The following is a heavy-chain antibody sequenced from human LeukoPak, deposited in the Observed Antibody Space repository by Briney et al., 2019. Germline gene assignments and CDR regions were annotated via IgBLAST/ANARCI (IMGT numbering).Heavy chain of an antibody. D-gene: IGHD3-22*01. CDR3: AKEIYYDSTGPQY. Sequence: GGSLRLSCAATGFTVSSNYMNWVRQAPGEGLEWVSTISGGGGSTYYADSVKARFAISRDNSKNTLYLQMNSLRAEDTAVYHCAKEIYYDSTGPQYWGQGTLVTVSS. CDR2: ISGGGGST. CDR1: GFTVSSNY. V-gene: IGHV3-23*01. J-gene: IGHJ4*02.